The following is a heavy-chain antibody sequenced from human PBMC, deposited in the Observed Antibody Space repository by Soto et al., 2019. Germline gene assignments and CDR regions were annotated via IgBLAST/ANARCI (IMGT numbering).Heavy chain of an antibody. CDR2: ISGDGNIT. D-gene: IGHD1-26*01. V-gene: IGHV3-74*01. J-gene: IGHJ5*02. CDR3: AASIGRGFDP. CDR1: GITLESYW. Sequence: EVRLVESGGGLVQPGGSLRLSCAVSGITLESYWMHWVRQSPGQGRVWVARISGDGNITDYAGFVGGRFTMSRDNARDTVFLQMDSLSAEDTSVYYCAASIGRGFDPWGQGTLVIVSS.